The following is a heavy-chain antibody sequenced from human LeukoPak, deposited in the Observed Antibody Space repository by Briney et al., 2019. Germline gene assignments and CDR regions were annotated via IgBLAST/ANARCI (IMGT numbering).Heavy chain of an antibody. CDR2: IYHSGST. CDR1: GYSIGSGFY. CDR3: ARVSSSWYQDWYFDL. Sequence: MPSETLSLTCIVSGYSIGSGFYWGWIRQPPGKGLEWIGIIYHSGSTYYNPSLKSRVTISVDTSKNQFSLKLSSVTAADTAVYYCARVSSSWYQDWYFDLWGRGTLVTVSS. D-gene: IGHD6-13*01. J-gene: IGHJ2*01. V-gene: IGHV4-38-2*02.